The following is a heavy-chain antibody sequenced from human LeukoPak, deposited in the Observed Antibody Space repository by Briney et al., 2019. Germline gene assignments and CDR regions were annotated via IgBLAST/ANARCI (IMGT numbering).Heavy chain of an antibody. V-gene: IGHV3-21*01. J-gene: IGHJ4*02. CDR1: GFTFSSYA. D-gene: IGHD4-23*01. CDR3: ARDTTRWFYFDY. CDR2: ISSSGSYI. Sequence: GGSLRLSCAASGFTFSSYAMSWVRQAPGKGLEWVSSISSSGSYIYYADSVKGRFTISRDNAKNSLYLQMNSLRAEDTAVYYCARDTTRWFYFDYWGQGTLVTVSS.